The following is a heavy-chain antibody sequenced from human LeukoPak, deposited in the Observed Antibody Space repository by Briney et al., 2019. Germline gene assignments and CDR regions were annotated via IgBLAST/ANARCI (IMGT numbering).Heavy chain of an antibody. Sequence: SETLPLTCTVSGGSITNYYWTWMRQSPGKGLEWFGYVYYTGSVNYNPSLKSRVTILVDTSKNQFSLNLISVTAADTSVYYCARLAPVAHSGDYLGYFDYWGQGILVTVSS. CDR1: GGSITNYY. CDR2: VYYTGSV. CDR3: ARLAPVAHSGDYLGYFDY. J-gene: IGHJ4*02. D-gene: IGHD4-17*01. V-gene: IGHV4-59*08.